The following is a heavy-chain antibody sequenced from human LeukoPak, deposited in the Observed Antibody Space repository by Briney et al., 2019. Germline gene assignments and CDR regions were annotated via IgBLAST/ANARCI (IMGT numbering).Heavy chain of an antibody. V-gene: IGHV3-23*01. Sequence: GGSLRLSCAASGFTFDDYAMHWVRQAPGKGLEWVSSITHSGGSTFYADSVEGRFTVSRDNSKNTLFLQINSLRAEDTAVYYCAKGGARPTGYYYYMDVWGKGTTVTVSS. CDR3: AKGGARPTGYYYYMDV. CDR2: ITHSGGST. CDR1: GFTFDDYA. J-gene: IGHJ6*03.